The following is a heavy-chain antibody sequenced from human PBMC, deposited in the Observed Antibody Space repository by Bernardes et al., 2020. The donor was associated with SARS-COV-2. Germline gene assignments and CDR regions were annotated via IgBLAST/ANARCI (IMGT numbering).Heavy chain of an antibody. CDR1: GCTFSSDA. CDR2: RSGSGGST. Sequence: GGSLRLSCAASGCTFSSDAMSWVRQAPGKGLEWVSARSGSGGSTYYADPVKGRLTITRDNSKNTLYLQMNSLRAEDTAVYYCAKAEYGSGSSPYYYGMDVWGQATTVTVSS. CDR3: AKAEYGSGSSPYYYGMDV. V-gene: IGHV3-23*01. J-gene: IGHJ6*02. D-gene: IGHD3-10*01.